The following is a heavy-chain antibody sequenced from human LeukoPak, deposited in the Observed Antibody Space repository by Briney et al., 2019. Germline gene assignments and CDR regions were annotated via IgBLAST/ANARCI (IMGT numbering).Heavy chain of an antibody. J-gene: IGHJ4*02. V-gene: IGHV3-23*01. Sequence: GASLRLSCAASGFTFTSYAMSWVRQAPGKGLEWVSTISGGGVTTYYADSVKGRFTISRDNSKNTVYLQMNSLRAEGTAIYYCATPWTAVATFHRLGYWGQGTLVTVSS. D-gene: IGHD3/OR15-3a*01. CDR2: ISGGGVTT. CDR1: GFTFTSYA. CDR3: ATPWTAVATFHRLGY.